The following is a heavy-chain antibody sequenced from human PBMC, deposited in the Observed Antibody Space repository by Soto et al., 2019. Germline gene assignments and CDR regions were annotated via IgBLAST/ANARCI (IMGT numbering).Heavy chain of an antibody. J-gene: IGHJ4*02. CDR3: ARGLPYSSSFDY. Sequence: SETLSLTCTVSGGSISSYYWTWIRQPPGKGLEWIGYIYYSGSTYYNPSLKSRVTISVATSKTQFSLKLSSVTAADTAVYYCARGLPYSSSFDYWGQGTLVTV. CDR1: GGSISSYY. CDR2: IYYSGST. V-gene: IGHV4-59*12. D-gene: IGHD6-6*01.